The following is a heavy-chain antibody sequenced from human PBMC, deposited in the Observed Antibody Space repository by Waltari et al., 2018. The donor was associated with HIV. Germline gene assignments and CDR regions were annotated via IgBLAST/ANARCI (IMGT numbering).Heavy chain of an antibody. CDR3: ARPVAATFYFDY. CDR2: INPNTGGT. J-gene: IGHJ4*02. Sequence: QVQLVQSGAEVKKPGASVKVSCKTSGYSFTAYYMHRFRQAPGQGLEWMGWINPNTGGTNYAQKFQGRVTMTWDTSISTIYMDLNRLTSDDTAIYYCARPVAATFYFDYWGQGTLVTVSS. V-gene: IGHV1-2*02. D-gene: IGHD6-19*01. CDR1: GYSFTAYY.